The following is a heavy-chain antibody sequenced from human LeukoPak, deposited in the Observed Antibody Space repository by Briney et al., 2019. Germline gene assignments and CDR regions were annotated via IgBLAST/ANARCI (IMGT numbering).Heavy chain of an antibody. CDR1: GFTFSSYG. V-gene: IGHV3-30*02. D-gene: IGHD3-22*01. CDR2: IRYDGSNK. Sequence: PGGSLRLSCAASGFTFSSYGMHWVRQAPGKGLEWVAFIRYDGSNKYYADSVKGRFTISRDNSKITLYLQMNSLRAEDTAVYYCAKDLTYYYDSSGYGDAFDIWGQGTMVTVSS. CDR3: AKDLTYYYDSSGYGDAFDI. J-gene: IGHJ3*02.